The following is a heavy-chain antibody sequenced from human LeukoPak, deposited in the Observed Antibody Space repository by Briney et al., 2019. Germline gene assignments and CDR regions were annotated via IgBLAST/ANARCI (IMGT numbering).Heavy chain of an antibody. D-gene: IGHD6-25*01. CDR2: INHSGST. CDR3: ARGGTRLYSAGSLDY. V-gene: IGHV4-34*01. Sequence: SETLSLTCAVYGGSFSGYYWSWIRQPPGKGLEWIGEINHSGSTNYNPSLKSRVTISVDTSKNQFSLKLSSVTAAGTAVYYCARGGTRLYSAGSLDYWGQGTLVTVSS. J-gene: IGHJ4*02. CDR1: GGSFSGYY.